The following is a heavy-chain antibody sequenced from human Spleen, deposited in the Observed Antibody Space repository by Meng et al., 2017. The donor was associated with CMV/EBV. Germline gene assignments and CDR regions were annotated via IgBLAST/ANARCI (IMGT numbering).Heavy chain of an antibody. J-gene: IGHJ6*02. CDR2: ISWNSGNT. CDR3: AGFGVTITNGLDV. Sequence: SLKISCAASGFTFDDYAMHWVRQAPGRGLEWVSGISWNSGNTGYADSVKGRFTISRDNGKNTLYLQISSLRVEDTAVYYCAGFGVTITNGLDVWGQGTTVTVSS. V-gene: IGHV3-9*01. D-gene: IGHD3-3*01. CDR1: GFTFDDYA.